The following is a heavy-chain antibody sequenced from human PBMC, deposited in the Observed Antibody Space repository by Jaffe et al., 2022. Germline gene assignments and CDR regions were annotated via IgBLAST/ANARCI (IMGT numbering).Heavy chain of an antibody. CDR2: ISGSGGST. J-gene: IGHJ2*01. V-gene: IGHV3-23*01. Sequence: EVQLLESGGGLVQPGGSLRLSCAASGFTFSSYAMSWVRQAPGKGLEWVSAISGSGGSTYYADSVKGRFTISRDNSKNTLYLQMNSLRAEDTAVYYCAKCDIVVVVAATISNWYFDLWGRGTLVTVSS. CDR3: AKCDIVVVVAATISNWYFDL. D-gene: IGHD2-15*01. CDR1: GFTFSSYA.